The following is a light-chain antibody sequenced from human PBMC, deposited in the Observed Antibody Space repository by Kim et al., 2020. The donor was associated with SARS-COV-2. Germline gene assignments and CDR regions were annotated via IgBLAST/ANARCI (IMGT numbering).Light chain of an antibody. Sequence: GQTVTIACAGSTSNIGRNYVCWYHQLPETAPKLLIYRNNQRPSGVPDRFSGSKSGTSGSLAISGLRPEDEADYYCAAWDDSLNGLVFGGGTKVTVL. CDR1: TSNIGRNY. J-gene: IGLJ3*02. CDR3: AAWDDSLNGLV. CDR2: RNN. V-gene: IGLV1-47*01.